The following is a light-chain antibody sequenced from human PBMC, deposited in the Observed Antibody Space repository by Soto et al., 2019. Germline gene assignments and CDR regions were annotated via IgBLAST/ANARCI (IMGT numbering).Light chain of an antibody. J-gene: IGLJ1*01. V-gene: IGLV2-14*03. CDR1: SSDVGGYNF. CDR3: SSYTTSSTVV. CDR2: EVS. Sequence: QSVLTQPASVFGSPGQSITISCTGTSSDVGGYNFVSWYQQHPGKAPKLMIYEVSNRPSGVSNRFSGSKSGNTASLTISGLQPEDEADYYCSSYTTSSTVVFXTGTKGTVL.